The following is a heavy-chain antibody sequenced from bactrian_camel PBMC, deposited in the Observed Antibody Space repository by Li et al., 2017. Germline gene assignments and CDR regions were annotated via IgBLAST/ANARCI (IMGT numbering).Heavy chain of an antibody. J-gene: IGHJ4*01. CDR3: AADEHFYPDLRQCHPIAAEYGY. CDR1: GFTFDDSD. CDR2: ISSDGST. Sequence: HVQLVESGGGSVQAGGSLRLSCTASGFTFDDSDMGWYRQAPGNECELVSTISSDGSTYYADSVKGRFTLSQDNAKNAVHLQMNDLKPEDTAKYYCAADEHFYPDLRQCHPIAAEYGYWGQGTQVTVS. V-gene: IGHV3S63*01.